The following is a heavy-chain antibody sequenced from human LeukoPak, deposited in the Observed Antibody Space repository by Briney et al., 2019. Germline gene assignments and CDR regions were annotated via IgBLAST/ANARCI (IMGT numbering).Heavy chain of an antibody. CDR1: GFTFSSYW. Sequence: GGSLRLSCAASGFTFSSYWMSWVRQAPGKGLEWVANIKQDGSEKYYVDSVKGRFTISRDNAKNSLYLQMNSLRAEDTAVYYCAKDWAYGDYPLNYWGQGTLVTVSS. V-gene: IGHV3-7*03. CDR3: AKDWAYGDYPLNY. D-gene: IGHD4-17*01. J-gene: IGHJ4*02. CDR2: IKQDGSEK.